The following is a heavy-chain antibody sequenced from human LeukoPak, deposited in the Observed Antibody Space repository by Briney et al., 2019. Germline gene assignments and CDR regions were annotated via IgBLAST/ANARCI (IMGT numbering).Heavy chain of an antibody. J-gene: IGHJ3*02. CDR2: ISSSGSTI. CDR3: ARITSNAFDI. CDR1: GFTFSDYY. V-gene: IGHV3-11*01. Sequence: GGSLRLSCAASGFTFSDYYMSWIRPAAGKGLEWVSYISSSGSTIHYTDSVKGRFTISRDNANISLYLQMNSLRAEDTAVYYCARITSNAFDIWGQGTMVTVSS.